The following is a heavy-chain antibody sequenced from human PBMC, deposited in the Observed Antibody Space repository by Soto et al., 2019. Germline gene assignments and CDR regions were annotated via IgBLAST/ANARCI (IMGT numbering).Heavy chain of an antibody. Sequence: QVQLQESGPGLVKPSQTLSLTCTVSGGSISSGGYYWSWIRQHPGKGLEWIGYIYYSGSTYYNPSPKRRVTLSVDTSKNQFSLKLSSVTAADTAVYYCASSGYDFLFDYWGQGTLVTVSS. CDR3: ASSGYDFLFDY. CDR2: IYYSGST. CDR1: GGSISSGGYY. D-gene: IGHD5-12*01. J-gene: IGHJ4*02. V-gene: IGHV4-31*03.